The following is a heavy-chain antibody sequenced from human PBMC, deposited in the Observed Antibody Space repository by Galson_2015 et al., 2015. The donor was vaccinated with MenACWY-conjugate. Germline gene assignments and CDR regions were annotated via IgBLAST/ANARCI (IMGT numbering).Heavy chain of an antibody. CDR2: IKKDGSEK. CDR1: GFTFRNYW. J-gene: IGHJ6*02. CDR3: ARGHYGMDV. Sequence: SLRLSCAVSGFTFRNYWMTWVRQAPGKGLEWVASIKKDGSEKYYVDSVKGRFTISRDYTKNSMYLEVNSLRAEDTAVYYCARGHYGMDVWGQGTTVTASS. V-gene: IGHV3-7*03.